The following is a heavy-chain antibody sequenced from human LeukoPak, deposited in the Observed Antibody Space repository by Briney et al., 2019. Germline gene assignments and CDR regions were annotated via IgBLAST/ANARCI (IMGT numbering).Heavy chain of an antibody. CDR2: INSSSSYI. Sequence: GGSLRLSCAASGFTFSSYSMNWVRQAPGKGLEWVSSINSSSSYIYYADSVKGRFTISRDNAKNSLYLQMNSLRAEDTAVYYCARVRGGYCSSTSCYAPLGYMDVWGKGTTVTVSS. CDR3: ARVRGGYCSSTSCYAPLGYMDV. CDR1: GFTFSSYS. J-gene: IGHJ6*03. V-gene: IGHV3-21*01. D-gene: IGHD2-2*01.